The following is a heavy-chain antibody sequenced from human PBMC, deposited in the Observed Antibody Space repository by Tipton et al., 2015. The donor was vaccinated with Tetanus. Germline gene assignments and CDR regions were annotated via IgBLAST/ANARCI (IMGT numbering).Heavy chain of an antibody. J-gene: IGHJ6*02. CDR3: ARGSCGYSGHDCGMDV. Sequence: TLSLTCAVSGGSISSGGYSWSWIRQPPGKGLEWIGYIYHSGSTYYNPSLKSRVTISVDRSKNQFSLKLSSVTAADTAVYYCARGSCGYSGHDCGMDVWGQGTTVTVSS. V-gene: IGHV4-30-2*01. CDR2: IYHSGST. D-gene: IGHD5-12*01. CDR1: GGSISSGGYS.